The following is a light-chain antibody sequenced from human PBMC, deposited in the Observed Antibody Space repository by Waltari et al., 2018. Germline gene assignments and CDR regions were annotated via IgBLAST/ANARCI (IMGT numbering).Light chain of an antibody. CDR2: AAS. V-gene: IGKV1-6*02. CDR3: LQDNSYPLT. Sequence: AIQMTQSPSSLSASVGDRVTITCRATQGIRDDLGWFQHKPGKAPRPLIYAASRLQSGVPSRFSGSASGTDFTLTISSLQPEDFATYYCLQDNSYPLTFGGGTKVEIK. J-gene: IGKJ4*01. CDR1: QGIRDD.